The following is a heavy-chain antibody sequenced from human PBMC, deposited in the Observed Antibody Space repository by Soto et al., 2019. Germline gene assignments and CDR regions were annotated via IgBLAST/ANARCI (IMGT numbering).Heavy chain of an antibody. V-gene: IGHV3-33*01. CDR2: IWYDGSNK. CDR1: GFTFSSYG. J-gene: IGHJ4*02. CDR3: ARDRSSGPFDY. D-gene: IGHD6-6*01. Sequence: ESGGGVVQPGRSLRLSCAASGFTFSSYGMHWVRQAPGKGLEWVAVIWYDGSNKYYADSVKGRFTISRDNSKNTLYLQMNSLRAEDTAVYYCARDRSSGPFDYWGQGTLVTVSS.